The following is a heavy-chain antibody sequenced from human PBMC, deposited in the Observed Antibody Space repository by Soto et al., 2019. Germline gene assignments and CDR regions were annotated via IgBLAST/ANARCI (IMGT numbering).Heavy chain of an antibody. CDR3: GKGGIVRGGTERLQDY. V-gene: IGHV3-23*01. J-gene: IGHJ4*02. D-gene: IGHD3-10*02. CDR1: GFTFSSYA. Sequence: EVQLLESGGGLVQPGGSLRLSCATSGFTFSSYAMSWVRQAPGKGLEWVSTSTGSGGSTYYADSVKGRFTISRDNSKNRVYLQMNSMRAEDTAVYYCGKGGIVRGGTERLQDYWGQGTLVTVSS. CDR2: STGSGGST.